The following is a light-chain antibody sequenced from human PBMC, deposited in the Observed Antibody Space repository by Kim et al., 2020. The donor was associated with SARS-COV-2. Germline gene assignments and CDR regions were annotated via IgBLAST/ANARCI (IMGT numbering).Light chain of an antibody. CDR2: LGS. CDR3: MQALQTPRT. CDR1: QSLLHSNGYNY. Sequence: DIVMTQSPLSLPVTPGEPAFISCRSSQSLLHSNGYNYLDWYLQKPGQSPQLLIYLGSNRASGVPERFSGSGSGTDFTLKISRVEAEDVGVYYCMQALQTPRTFGPGTKVDIK. V-gene: IGKV2-28*01. J-gene: IGKJ3*01.